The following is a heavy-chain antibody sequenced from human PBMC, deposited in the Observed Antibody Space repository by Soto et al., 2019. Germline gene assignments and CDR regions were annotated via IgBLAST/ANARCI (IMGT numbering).Heavy chain of an antibody. J-gene: IGHJ5*02. CDR3: ARVVVVPAAKDNWFDP. D-gene: IGHD2-2*01. CDR1: GFTFSSYS. V-gene: IGHV3-48*01. Sequence: GGSLRLSCAASGFTFSSYSMNWVRQAPGKGLEWVSYISSSSSTIYYADSVKGPFTISRDNAKNSLYLQMNSLRAEDTAVYYCARVVVVPAAKDNWFDPWGQGTLVTVSS. CDR2: ISSSSSTI.